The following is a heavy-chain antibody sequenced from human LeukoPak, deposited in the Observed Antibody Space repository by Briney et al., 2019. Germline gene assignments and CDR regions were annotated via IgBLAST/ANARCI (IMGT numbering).Heavy chain of an antibody. D-gene: IGHD6-25*01. V-gene: IGHV4-39*01. Sequence: SETLSLTCTVSGGSISSSSYYWGWIRQPPGKGLEWIGGIYYSGSTYYNPSLKSRVTISVDTSKNQISLKLSSVTAADRAVYYCARHIGYSSGWTDYWGQGTLVTVSS. J-gene: IGHJ4*02. CDR2: IYYSGST. CDR3: ARHIGYSSGWTDY. CDR1: GGSISSSSYY.